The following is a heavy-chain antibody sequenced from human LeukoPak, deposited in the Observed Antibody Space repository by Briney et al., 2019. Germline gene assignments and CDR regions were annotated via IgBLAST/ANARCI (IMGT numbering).Heavy chain of an antibody. CDR2: SSFNGEST. J-gene: IGHJ4*02. CDR3: ARDYCGGDCFPDY. V-gene: IGHV1-46*04. Sequence: GASVKVSCTASEYTFTRHHIHWVRQAPGQGLEWMGISSFNGESTYYAPRLEGRLTMARDTSTNTVYMELSSLTSDDTAVYYCARDYCGGDCFPDYWGQGTLVTVSS. D-gene: IGHD2-21*02. CDR1: EYTFTRHH.